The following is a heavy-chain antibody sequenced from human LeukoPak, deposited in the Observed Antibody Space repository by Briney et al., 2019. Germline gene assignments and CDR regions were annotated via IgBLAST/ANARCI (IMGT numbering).Heavy chain of an antibody. V-gene: IGHV4-34*01. D-gene: IGHD2-2*03. J-gene: IGHJ5*02. CDR1: GGSFSGYY. Sequence: ASETLSLTCAVYGGSFSGYYWNWIRQPPGKGLEWIGEIYHSGSNNYNPSLKSRVTISVDTYKTQFPLKLSSVTAADKAVYYCARERSGYCSSTSCYNVGWFDPWGQGTLVTVSS. CDR3: ARERSGYCSSTSCYNVGWFDP. CDR2: IYHSGSN.